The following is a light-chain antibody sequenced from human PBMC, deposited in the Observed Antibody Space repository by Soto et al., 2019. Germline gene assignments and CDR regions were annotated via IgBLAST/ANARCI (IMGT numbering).Light chain of an antibody. J-gene: IGLJ1*01. V-gene: IGLV2-14*03. CDR3: SSSTSISTYV. CDR2: DVS. Sequence: QSVLTQPASVSGSPGQSITISCTGTSSDVGGYNYVSWYQQHPGKAPKLMIYDVSNRPSGVSNRFSGSKSGNTASLTISGLQAEDEADYYCSSSTSISTYVFGSGTKVTVL. CDR1: SSDVGGYNY.